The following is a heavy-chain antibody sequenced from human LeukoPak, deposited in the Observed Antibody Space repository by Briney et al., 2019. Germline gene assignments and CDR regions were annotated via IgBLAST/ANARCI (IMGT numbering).Heavy chain of an antibody. CDR1: GYSFTSYW. CDR3: ATSPGYGDYFGWFDP. V-gene: IGHV5-51*01. D-gene: IGHD4-17*01. Sequence: GESLKISCKGSGYSFTSYWIAWVRQMPGKGLEWMGIIYPGDSDTRYSPSFQGQVTISANKSISTAYLQWSSLKASDTAMYYCATSPGYGDYFGWFDPWGQGTLVTVSS. CDR2: IYPGDSDT. J-gene: IGHJ5*02.